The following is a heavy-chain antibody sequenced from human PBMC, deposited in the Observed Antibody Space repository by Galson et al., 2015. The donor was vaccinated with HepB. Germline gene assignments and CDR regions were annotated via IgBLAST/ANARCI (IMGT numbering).Heavy chain of an antibody. Sequence: SVTVSCKASGYTFTSYYMHWVRQAPGQGLEWMGIINPSGGSTSYAQKFQGRVTMTRDTSTSTVYMELSSLRSEDTAVYYCARGEGDTAMAPGLVDYWGQGTLVTVSS. CDR3: ARGEGDTAMAPGLVDY. D-gene: IGHD5-18*01. CDR2: INPSGGST. J-gene: IGHJ4*02. V-gene: IGHV1-46*01. CDR1: GYTFTSYY.